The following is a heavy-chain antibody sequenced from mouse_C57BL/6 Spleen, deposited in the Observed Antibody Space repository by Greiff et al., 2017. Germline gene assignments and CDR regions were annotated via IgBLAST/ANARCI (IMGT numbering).Heavy chain of an antibody. Sequence: VKLQQPGAELVRPGSSVKLSCKASGYTFTSYWMDWVKQRPGQGLEWIGNIYPSDSETHYNQKFKDKATLTVDESSSTAYMQLSSLTSEDSAVYYCARRRVGDGYHKYFDVWGTGTTVTVSS. CDR3: ARRRVGDGYHKYFDV. CDR1: GYTFTSYW. D-gene: IGHD2-3*01. V-gene: IGHV1-61*01. J-gene: IGHJ1*03. CDR2: IYPSDSET.